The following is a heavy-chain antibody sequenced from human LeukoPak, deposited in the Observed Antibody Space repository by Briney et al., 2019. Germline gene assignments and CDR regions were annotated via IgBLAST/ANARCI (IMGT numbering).Heavy chain of an antibody. D-gene: IGHD2-2*01. CDR1: GYTFTSHY. V-gene: IGHV1-46*01. J-gene: IGHJ4*02. CDR2: INPSGGST. CDR3: ARVYCSSTSCPIGLSDY. Sequence: ASVKVSCKASGYTFTSHYMHWVRQAPGQGLEWMGRINPSGGSTHYAHKFQGRVTITTDESTSTAYMELSSLRSEDTAVYYCARVYCSSTSCPIGLSDYWGQGTLVTVSS.